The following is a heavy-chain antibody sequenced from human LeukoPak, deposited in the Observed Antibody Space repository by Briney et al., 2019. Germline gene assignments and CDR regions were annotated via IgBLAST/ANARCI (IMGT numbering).Heavy chain of an antibody. Sequence: GGSLRLSCAASGFTFSSYAMSWVRQAPGKGLEWVSAISGSGGSTYYADSVKGRFTISRDNSKNTLYLQMNSLRAEDTAVYYCAKDPAPWYSSSGYYYGRDVWGEGTTVTVSS. D-gene: IGHD6-13*01. J-gene: IGHJ6*04. CDR1: GFTFSSYA. CDR3: AKDPAPWYSSSGYYYGRDV. CDR2: ISGSGGST. V-gene: IGHV3-23*01.